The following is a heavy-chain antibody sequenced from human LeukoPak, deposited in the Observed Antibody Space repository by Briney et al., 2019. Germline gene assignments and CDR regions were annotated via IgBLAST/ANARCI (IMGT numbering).Heavy chain of an antibody. CDR2: IYSGGST. J-gene: IGHJ4*02. CDR1: GFTVSSNY. D-gene: IGHD3-22*01. CDR3: ARDHSGYLTYYFDY. Sequence: GGSRRLSCAASGFTVSSNYMSWVRQAPGKGLEWVSVIYSGGSTYYADSVKGRFTISRDNSKNTLYLQMNSLRAEDTAVYYCARDHSGYLTYYFDYWGQGTLVTVSS. V-gene: IGHV3-53*01.